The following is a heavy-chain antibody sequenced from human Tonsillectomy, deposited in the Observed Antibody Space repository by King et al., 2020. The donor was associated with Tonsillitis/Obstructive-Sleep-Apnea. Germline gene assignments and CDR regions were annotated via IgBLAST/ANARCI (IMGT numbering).Heavy chain of an antibody. V-gene: IGHV4-59*01. CDR2: ISYSGST. D-gene: IGHD1-26*01. CDR3: ARVGGRRELWNWFDP. J-gene: IGHJ5*02. CDR1: GGSISSYF. Sequence: VQLQESGPGLVKPSETLSLTCTVSGGSISSYFWSWIRQPPGKGLEWIGYISYSGSTNYNPSLKSRVTISVDTSKNQFSLKLTSVTAADPAVYYCARVGGRRELWNWFDPWGQGTLVTVSS.